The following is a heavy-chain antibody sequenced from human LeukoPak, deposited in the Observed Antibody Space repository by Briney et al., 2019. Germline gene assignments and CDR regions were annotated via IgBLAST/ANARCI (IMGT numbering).Heavy chain of an antibody. CDR2: IIPILGIA. J-gene: IGHJ6*03. Sequence: SVKVSCKASGGTFSSYTISWVRQAPGQGGEWMGRIIPILGIANYAQKFQGRVTITADKYTGTAYVDLSSLRSEDTAVYYCASSTPPLRFLEWLSPGDYYYYMDVWGKGTTVTVSS. CDR3: ASSTPPLRFLEWLSPGDYYYYMDV. D-gene: IGHD3-3*01. CDR1: GGTFSSYT. V-gene: IGHV1-69*02.